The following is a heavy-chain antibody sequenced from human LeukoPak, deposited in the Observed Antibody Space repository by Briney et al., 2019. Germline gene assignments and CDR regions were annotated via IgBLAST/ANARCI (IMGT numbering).Heavy chain of an antibody. CDR1: GFTFSAYS. V-gene: IGHV3-48*01. J-gene: IGHJ4*02. Sequence: HSGGSLRLSCAVSGFTFSAYSMNWVRQAPGKGLEWVSYISSSSSTIYYADSVKGRFTISRDKAKNSLNLQMNSLRAEDTAVYYCAKDRGYSYAYFDFRGQGTLVTVSS. D-gene: IGHD5-18*01. CDR2: ISSSSSTI. CDR3: AKDRGYSYAYFDF.